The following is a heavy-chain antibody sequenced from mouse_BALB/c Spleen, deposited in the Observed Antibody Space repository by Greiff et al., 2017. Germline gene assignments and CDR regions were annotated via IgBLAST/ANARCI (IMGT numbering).Heavy chain of an antibody. V-gene: IGHV5-12-1*01. J-gene: IGHJ4*01. Sequence: EVHLVESGGGLVKPGGSLKLSCAASGFAFSSYDMSWVRQTPEKRLEWVAYISSGGGSTYYPDTVKGRFTISRDNAKNTLYLQMSSLKSEDTAMYYCARHGIYYYGSSYGYYAMDYWGQGTSGTVSS. CDR3: ARHGIYYYGSSYGYYAMDY. CDR1: GFAFSSYD. D-gene: IGHD1-1*01. CDR2: ISSGGGST.